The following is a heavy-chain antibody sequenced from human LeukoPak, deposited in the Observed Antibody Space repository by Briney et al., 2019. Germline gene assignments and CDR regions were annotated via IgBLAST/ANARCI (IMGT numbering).Heavy chain of an antibody. CDR3: AKSMVRGVCDY. CDR2: ISGSGGST. D-gene: IGHD3-10*01. J-gene: IGHJ4*02. Sequence: GGSLRLSCAASGFTFSSYDMSWVRQAPGKGLEWVSDISGSGGSTYYADSVKGRFTISRYNSKNPLYLQMNSLRSEDTAVFYCAKSMVRGVCDYWGQGTVFSVSS. CDR1: GFTFSSYD. V-gene: IGHV3-23*01.